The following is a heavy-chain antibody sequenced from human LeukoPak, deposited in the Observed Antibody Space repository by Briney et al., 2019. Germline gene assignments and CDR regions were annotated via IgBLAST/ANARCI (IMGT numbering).Heavy chain of an antibody. CDR1: GGSFSGYY. D-gene: IGHD1-20*01. V-gene: IGHV4-34*01. CDR3: ARRYNWNWFDP. J-gene: IGHJ5*02. Sequence: PSETLSPTCAVYGGSFSGYYWSWIRQPPGKGLEWIGEINHSGSTNYNPSLKSRVTISVDTSKNQFSLKLSSVTAADTAVYYCARRYNWNWFDPWGQGTLVTVSS. CDR2: INHSGST.